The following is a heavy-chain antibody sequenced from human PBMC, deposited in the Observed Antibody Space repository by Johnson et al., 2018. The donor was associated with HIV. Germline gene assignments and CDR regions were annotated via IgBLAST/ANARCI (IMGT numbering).Heavy chain of an antibody. D-gene: IGHD3-16*01. J-gene: IGHJ3*02. Sequence: QVQLVESGGGVVQPGRSLRLSCAASGFTFSSYAMHWVRQAPGKGLEWVAVISYDGSNKYYADSVKGRFTISRDNSKNTLYLQMNSLRAEDTAVYYCARDAQGGEAWGDGAFDIWGQGTMVTVSS. CDR1: GFTFSSYA. CDR3: ARDAQGGEAWGDGAFDI. V-gene: IGHV3-30-3*01. CDR2: ISYDGSNK.